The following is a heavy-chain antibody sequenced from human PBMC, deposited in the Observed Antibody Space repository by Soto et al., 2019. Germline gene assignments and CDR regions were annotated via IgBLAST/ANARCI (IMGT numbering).Heavy chain of an antibody. V-gene: IGHV4-59*08. D-gene: IGHD5-18*01. J-gene: IGHJ6*02. CDR2: IYYSGST. Sequence: PSETLSLTCTVSGGSISSYYWSWIRQPPGKGLEWIGYIYYSGSTNYNPSLKSRVTISVDTSKNQFSLKLSSVTAADTAVYYCAGQYSYGSYGMDVWGQGTTVT. CDR1: GGSISSYY. CDR3: AGQYSYGSYGMDV.